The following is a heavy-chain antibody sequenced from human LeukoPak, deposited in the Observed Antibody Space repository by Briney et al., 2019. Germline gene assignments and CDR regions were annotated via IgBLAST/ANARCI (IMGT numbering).Heavy chain of an antibody. V-gene: IGHV3-11*05. CDR2: IRGRGEDI. J-gene: IGHJ4*02. CDR1: GFSLSDSY. CDR3: ARDPRSLDY. Sequence: GRSLRLSCAASGFSLSDSYMSWIRQGPGKGLESVAYIRGRGEDITFADSVKGRFTLSRDNAKNSLYLQMNSMKAEDTAMYYCARDPRSLDYWGQGTLVCDPS.